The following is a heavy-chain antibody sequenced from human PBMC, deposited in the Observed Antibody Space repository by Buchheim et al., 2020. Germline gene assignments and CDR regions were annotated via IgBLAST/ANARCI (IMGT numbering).Heavy chain of an antibody. V-gene: IGHV4-59*01. J-gene: IGHJ6*02. Sequence: QVQLQESGSGLVKPSETLSLTCNVSGDSMRENYWSWIRLSPGRGLEWLGYIHYTGITKYSPSLASRVAMSLDSFPRQLTLRLSGVTAADTAIYYCSRHRMFNWNVESSYGLDVWGQG. D-gene: IGHD1-1*01. CDR2: IHYTGIT. CDR1: GDSMRENY. CDR3: SRHRMFNWNVESSYGLDV.